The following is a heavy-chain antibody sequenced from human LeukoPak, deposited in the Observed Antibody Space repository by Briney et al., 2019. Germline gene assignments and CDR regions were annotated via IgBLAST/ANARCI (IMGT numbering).Heavy chain of an antibody. Sequence: PGRSLRLSCAASGFTFSSYGMHWVRQAPGKGLEWVAVISYDGSNKYYADSVKGRFTISRDNSKNTLYLQMNSLRAEDTAVYYCAKDASGDYYYGMDVWGQGTTVTVSS. D-gene: IGHD3-3*01. CDR3: AKDASGDYYYGMDV. CDR2: ISYDGSNK. CDR1: GFTFSSYG. J-gene: IGHJ6*02. V-gene: IGHV3-30*18.